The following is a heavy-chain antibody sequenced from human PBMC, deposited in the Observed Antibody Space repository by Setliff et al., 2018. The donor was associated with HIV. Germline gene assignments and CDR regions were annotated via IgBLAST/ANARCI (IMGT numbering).Heavy chain of an antibody. CDR1: GYTLTELS. V-gene: IGHV1-24*01. J-gene: IGHJ4*02. D-gene: IGHD3-10*01. Sequence: ASVKVSCKVSGYTLTELSRHWVRQAPGKGLEWMGGFDPEDGETIYAQKFQGRVTMTEDTSTDTAYMELSSLRSEDTAVYYCATSLGVYGSGSYFDYWGQGTLVTVSS. CDR3: ATSLGVYGSGSYFDY. CDR2: FDPEDGET.